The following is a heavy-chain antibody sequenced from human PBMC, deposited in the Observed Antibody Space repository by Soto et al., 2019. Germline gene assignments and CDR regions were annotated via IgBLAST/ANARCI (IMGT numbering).Heavy chain of an antibody. CDR2: ISYDGSNK. J-gene: IGHJ6*02. D-gene: IGHD6-13*01. V-gene: IGHV3-30*18. CDR3: AKDLRIAAAGHYYYYGMDV. Sequence: QVQLVESGGGVVQPGRSLRLSCAASGFTFSSYGMHWVRQAPGKGLEWVAVISYDGSNKYYADSVKGRFTISRDNSKNTLYLRMNSLRAEDTAVYYCAKDLRIAAAGHYYYYGMDVWGQGTTVTVSS. CDR1: GFTFSSYG.